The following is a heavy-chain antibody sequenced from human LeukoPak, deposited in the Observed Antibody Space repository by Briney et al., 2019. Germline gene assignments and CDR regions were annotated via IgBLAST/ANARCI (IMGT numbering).Heavy chain of an antibody. CDR1: GFTFSSYA. CDR3: ANGYCSGGSCYPYFDY. D-gene: IGHD2-15*01. CDR2: ISGSGGST. V-gene: IGHV3-23*01. J-gene: IGHJ4*02. Sequence: PGGSLRLSCAASGFTFSSYAMSWVRQAPGRGLEWVSAISGSGGSTYYADSVKGRLTISRDNSKNTLYLQMNSLRAEDTAVYYCANGYCSGGSCYPYFDYWGQGTLVTVSS.